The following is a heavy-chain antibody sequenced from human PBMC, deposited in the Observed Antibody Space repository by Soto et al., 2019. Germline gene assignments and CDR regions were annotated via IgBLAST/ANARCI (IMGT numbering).Heavy chain of an antibody. CDR2: ISFDGHEQ. V-gene: IGHV3-30*03. CDR1: GFPFSNYG. CDR3: ASQQWLGPV. D-gene: IGHD6-19*01. J-gene: IGHJ4*02. Sequence: QVQLVESGGGVVEPGRSLRLSCAASGFPFSNYGMHWVRQAPGKGLEWMAVISFDGHEQDSADAVKGRFTISRDNSKSPLYLQMNSLRAEDTAVDYGASQQWLGPVWGQGTVVTVSS.